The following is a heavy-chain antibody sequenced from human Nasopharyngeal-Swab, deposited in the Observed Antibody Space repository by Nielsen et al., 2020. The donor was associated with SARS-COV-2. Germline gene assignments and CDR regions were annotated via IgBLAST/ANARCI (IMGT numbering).Heavy chain of an antibody. V-gene: IGHV3-23*01. Sequence: GESLKISCAASGFTFSSYAMTWVRQAPGKGLEWVSSISGSGGNTHYADSVKGRFTISRDNSKNRLYLQMNSLRAEDTAAYYCARDPGKETIFGVVNLYFDYWGQGTLVTVSS. CDR3: ARDPGKETIFGVVNLYFDY. CDR1: GFTFSSYA. CDR2: ISGSGGNT. D-gene: IGHD3-3*01. J-gene: IGHJ4*02.